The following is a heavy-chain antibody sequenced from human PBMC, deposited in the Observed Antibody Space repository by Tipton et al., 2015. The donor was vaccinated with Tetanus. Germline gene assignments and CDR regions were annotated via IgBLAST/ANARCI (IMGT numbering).Heavy chain of an antibody. CDR3: TTTAVGVPLDP. CDR2: VYYGGTP. V-gene: IGHV4-39*01. J-gene: IGHJ5*02. D-gene: IGHD6-13*01. CDR1: GASISTTSYY. Sequence: LSLTCTVSGASISTTSYYWGWVRQPPGKGLECIGSVYYGGTPYYNPSLKSRVTISVDTSKNQFSLSLRSVTAADTAVYYCTTTAVGVPLDPWGQGTLVTVSP.